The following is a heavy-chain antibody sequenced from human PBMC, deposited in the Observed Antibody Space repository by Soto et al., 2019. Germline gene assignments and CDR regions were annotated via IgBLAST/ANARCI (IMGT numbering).Heavy chain of an antibody. Sequence: QVQLQESGPGLVKPSQTLSLTCTVSGDSISSDDYYWSWIRKPPGEGLEWIGYIYYTGRTHYNPSLKSRLTISIDTSKNHFSLKLSSVSVADTAVYYCARDRSNSPDYFDDWGQGTLVTVSS. J-gene: IGHJ4*02. V-gene: IGHV4-30-4*01. CDR1: GDSISSDDYY. D-gene: IGHD6-6*01. CDR3: ARDRSNSPDYFDD. CDR2: IYYTGRT.